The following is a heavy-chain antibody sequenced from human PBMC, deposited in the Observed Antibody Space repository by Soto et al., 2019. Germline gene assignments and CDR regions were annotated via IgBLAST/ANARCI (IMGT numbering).Heavy chain of an antibody. V-gene: IGHV3-33*01. CDR3: ARGLDY. J-gene: IGHJ4*02. CDR2: IWYDGSNK. CDR1: GFTFSSYG. Sequence: QVQLVESGGGVVQPGRSLRLSCAASGFTFSSYGMHWVRQAPGKGLEWVAVIWYDGSNKYYADSVKGRFTISRDNSKNTLYLQMTSLGAEDTAVYYCARGLDYWGQGTLVTVSS.